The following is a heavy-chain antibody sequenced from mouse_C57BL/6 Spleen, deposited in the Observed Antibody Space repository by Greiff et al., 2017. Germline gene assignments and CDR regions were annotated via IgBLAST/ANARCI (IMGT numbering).Heavy chain of an antibody. Sequence: VQRVESGPGLVQPSQSLSITCTVSGFSLTSYGVHWVRQSPGKGLEWLGVIWRGGSTDYNAAFMSRLSITKDNSKSQVFFKMNSLQADDTAIYYCAKKGTVGAHWYFDVWGTGTTVTVSS. D-gene: IGHD1-1*01. CDR2: IWRGGST. J-gene: IGHJ1*03. CDR1: GFSLTSYG. V-gene: IGHV2-5*01. CDR3: AKKGTVGAHWYFDV.